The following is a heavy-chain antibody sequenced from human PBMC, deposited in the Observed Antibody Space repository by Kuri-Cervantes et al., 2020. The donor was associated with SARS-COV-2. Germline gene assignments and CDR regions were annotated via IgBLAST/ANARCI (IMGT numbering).Heavy chain of an antibody. CDR2: INHSGST. D-gene: IGHD6-6*01. CDR3: ARGGSSSDHYYYGMDV. Sequence: SETLSLTCAVYGGSFSGYYWSWIRQPPGKGPEWIGEINHSGSTNYNPSLKSRVTISVDTSKNQFSLKLSSVTAADTAVYYCARGGSSSDHYYYGMDVWGQGTTVTVSS. CDR1: GGSFSGYY. J-gene: IGHJ6*02. V-gene: IGHV4-34*01.